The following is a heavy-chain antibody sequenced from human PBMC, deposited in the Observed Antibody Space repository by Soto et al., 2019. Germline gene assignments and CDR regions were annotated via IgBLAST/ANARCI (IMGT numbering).Heavy chain of an antibody. Sequence: EVQLLESGGGLVQPGGSLRLSCAASGFTFSSYAMSWVRQAPGKGLEWVSTMSGSGGYTYYADSVEGRFAFSRDNSKNTLYLQMADLRAEDTAVYYCATFRFCTSTSCYGREGGFWGQGTLVTVSS. CDR3: ATFRFCTSTSCYGREGGF. J-gene: IGHJ4*02. V-gene: IGHV3-23*01. CDR1: GFTFSSYA. CDR2: MSGSGGYT. D-gene: IGHD2-2*01.